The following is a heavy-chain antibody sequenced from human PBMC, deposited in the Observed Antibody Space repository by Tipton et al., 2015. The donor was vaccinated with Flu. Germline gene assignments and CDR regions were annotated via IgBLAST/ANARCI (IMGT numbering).Heavy chain of an antibody. CDR2: INHSGST. V-gene: IGHV4-34*01. J-gene: IGHJ4*02. Sequence: TLSLTCAVYGGPSSGYYWSWIRQPPGKGLEWIGEINHSGSTNYNPSLKSRVTISVDTSKNQFSLKLRSVTAADTAVYYCARLSYYDVDLKNFYFDYWGQGALVTVSS. CDR1: GGPSSGYY. CDR3: ARLSYYDVDLKNFYFDY. D-gene: IGHD3-10*02.